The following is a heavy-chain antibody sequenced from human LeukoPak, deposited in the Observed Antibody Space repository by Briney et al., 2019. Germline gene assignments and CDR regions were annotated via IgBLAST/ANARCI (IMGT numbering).Heavy chain of an antibody. CDR1: GFTFSSDW. Sequence: GGSLRLPCVASGFTFSSDWMTWVRQAPGKGLEWVANIKQDGSEKYYADSVKGRFTISRDNAKNSLYLEMNSLRAEDTSVYYCARDPISHWGQGTLVTVSS. D-gene: IGHD2-2*02. J-gene: IGHJ4*02. CDR3: ARDPISH. V-gene: IGHV3-7*01. CDR2: IKQDGSEK.